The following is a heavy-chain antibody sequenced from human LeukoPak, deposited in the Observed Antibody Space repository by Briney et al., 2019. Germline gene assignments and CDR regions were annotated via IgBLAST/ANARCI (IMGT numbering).Heavy chain of an antibody. CDR2: IYYSGRT. Sequence: ASETLSLTCTVSGGSISRYYWSWIRQPPGKGLEYIGYIYYSGRTNYNPSLTSRVTISVDTSKNQFSLKLGSVTAADTAVYYCARVGVVPAAPSDHFDPWGQGTLVTVSS. J-gene: IGHJ5*02. CDR3: ARVGVVPAAPSDHFDP. V-gene: IGHV4-59*01. D-gene: IGHD2-2*01. CDR1: GGSISRYY.